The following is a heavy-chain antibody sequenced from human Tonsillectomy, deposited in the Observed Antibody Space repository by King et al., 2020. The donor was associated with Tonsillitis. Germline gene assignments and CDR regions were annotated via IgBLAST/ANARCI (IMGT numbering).Heavy chain of an antibody. CDR2: ISYDGSNK. D-gene: IGHD1-26*01. V-gene: IGHV3-30*04. CDR1: GLTFSSYA. J-gene: IGHJ4*02. Sequence: VQLVESGGGVVQPGRSLRLSCEASGLTFSSYAMHWVRQAPGKGLEWVAVISYDGSNKYYADSVKGRFTISRDNSKNTVYLQMNSLRAEDTAVYYCARDFYYGRDSGTLLRYWGQGTLVTVSS. CDR3: ARDFYYGRDSGTLLRY.